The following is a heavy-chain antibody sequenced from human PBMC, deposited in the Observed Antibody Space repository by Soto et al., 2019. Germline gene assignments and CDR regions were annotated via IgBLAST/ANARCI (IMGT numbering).Heavy chain of an antibody. CDR2: IIPIFGTA. CDR3: ARSGELLPHNAYYYGMDV. Sequence: QVQLVQSGAEVKKPGSSVKVSCKASGGTFSSYAISWVRQAPGQGLEWMGGIIPIFGTANYAQKFQGRVTMTADKSTSTAYMELSSLRSEDTAVYYCARSGELLPHNAYYYGMDVWGQGTTVTVSS. J-gene: IGHJ6*02. CDR1: GGTFSSYA. V-gene: IGHV1-69*06. D-gene: IGHD1-26*01.